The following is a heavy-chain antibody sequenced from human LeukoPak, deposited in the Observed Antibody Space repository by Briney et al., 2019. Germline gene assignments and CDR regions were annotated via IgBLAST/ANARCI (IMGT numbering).Heavy chain of an antibody. V-gene: IGHV3-74*01. CDR2: INSDGSTT. D-gene: IGHD3-16*01. CDR3: VRVDGGY. CDR1: GFTFSSYG. J-gene: IGHJ4*02. Sequence: GGSLRLSCAASGFTFSSYGMQWLRLGPGKGLVWVSRINSDGSTTNYADSVKGRFTISRDNAKNTLYLQMNSLRAEDTAVYYCVRVDGGYWGQGTLVTVSS.